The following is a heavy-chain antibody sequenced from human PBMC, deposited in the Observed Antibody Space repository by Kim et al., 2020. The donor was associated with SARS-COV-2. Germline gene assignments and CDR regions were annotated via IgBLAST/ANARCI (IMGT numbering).Heavy chain of an antibody. Sequence: SETLSLTCAVYGGSFSGYYWSWIRQPPGKGLEWIGEINHSGSTNYNPSLKSRVTISVDTSKNQFSLKLSSVTAADTAVYYCASISHSSGYQPGYWGQGTLVTVSS. D-gene: IGHD3-22*01. J-gene: IGHJ4*02. CDR2: INHSGST. V-gene: IGHV4-34*01. CDR1: GGSFSGYY. CDR3: ASISHSSGYQPGY.